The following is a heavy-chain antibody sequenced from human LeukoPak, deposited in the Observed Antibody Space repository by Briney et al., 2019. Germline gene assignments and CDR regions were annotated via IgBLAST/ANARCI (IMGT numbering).Heavy chain of an antibody. CDR2: IYYSGST. V-gene: IGHV4-59*01. CDR1: GGSISSYY. J-gene: IGHJ4*02. CDR3: AREEVGGFDY. D-gene: IGHD2-2*01. Sequence: SETLSLTCTVSGGSISSYYWSWIRQPPGKGLEWIGYIYYSGSTNYNPSLKGRVTISVDTSKNQFSLKLSSVTAADTAVHYCAREEVGGFDYWGQGTLVTVSS.